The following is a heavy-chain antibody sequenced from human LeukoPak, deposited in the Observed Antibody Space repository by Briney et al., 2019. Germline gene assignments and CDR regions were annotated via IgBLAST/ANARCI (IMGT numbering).Heavy chain of an antibody. CDR2: ISSSSSTI. CDR3: ARLYGSGSYRSD. D-gene: IGHD3-10*01. V-gene: IGHV3-48*01. J-gene: IGHJ1*01. CDR1: GFTFSSYW. Sequence: GGSLRLSCAASGFTFSSYWMSWVRQAPGKGLEWVSYISSSSSTIYYADSVKGRFTISRDNAKNSLYLQMNSLRAEDTAVYYCARLYGSGSYRSDWGRGTLVTVSS.